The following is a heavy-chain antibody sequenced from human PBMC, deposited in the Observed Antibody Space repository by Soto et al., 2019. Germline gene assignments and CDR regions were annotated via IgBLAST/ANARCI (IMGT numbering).Heavy chain of an antibody. Sequence: SETLSLTCTVSGGSISSYYWSWIRQPPGKGLEWFGYIYYSGSTNYNPSLKSRVTISVDTSKNQFSLKLSSMTAADTAVYYCARGPVSRWYDYWGQGTLVTVSS. V-gene: IGHV4-59*01. CDR2: IYYSGST. J-gene: IGHJ4*02. CDR3: ARGPVSRWYDY. CDR1: GGSISSYY. D-gene: IGHD6-13*01.